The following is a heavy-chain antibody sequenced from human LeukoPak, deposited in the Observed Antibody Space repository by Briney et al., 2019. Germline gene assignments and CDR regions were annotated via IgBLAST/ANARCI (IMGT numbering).Heavy chain of an antibody. J-gene: IGHJ4*02. Sequence: PSETLSLTCTVSGGSISSGDYYWSWIRQPPGKGLEWIGYIYYSGSTYYNPSLKSRVTISVDTSKNQFSLKLSSVTAADTALYYCARSYCSSSSCYNPYFDYWGQGTLVTVSS. V-gene: IGHV4-30-4*08. CDR3: ARSYCSSSSCYNPYFDY. CDR1: GGSISSGDYY. D-gene: IGHD2-2*02. CDR2: IYYSGST.